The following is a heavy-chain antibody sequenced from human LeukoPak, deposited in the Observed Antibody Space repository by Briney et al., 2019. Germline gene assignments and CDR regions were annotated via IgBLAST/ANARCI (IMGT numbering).Heavy chain of an antibody. Sequence: GYXXTVYYXXWXXXAPXXXXXWMXWXNPNSGGTNYAQKFQGRVTMTRDTSISTAYMELSRLRSDDTAVYYCARSIAAAGTDAFDIWGQGTMVTVSS. V-gene: IGHV1-2*02. J-gene: IGHJ3*02. CDR2: XNPNSGGT. CDR1: GYXXTVYY. D-gene: IGHD6-13*01. CDR3: ARSIAAAGTDAFDI.